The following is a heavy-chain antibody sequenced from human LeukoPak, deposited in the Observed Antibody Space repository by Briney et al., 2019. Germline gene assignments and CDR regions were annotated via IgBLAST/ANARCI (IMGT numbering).Heavy chain of an antibody. V-gene: IGHV1-24*01. Sequence: ASVKVSCKVSGYTLTELSMHWVRQRPGKGLEWMGGFDPEDDETIYAQKLQGRVTMTEDTSTDTAYMELSSLRSEDTAVYYCATVVDYDVSGTYPPLPDYWGQGTLVTVSS. D-gene: IGHD3-10*01. CDR1: GYTLTELS. CDR3: ATVVDYDVSGTYPPLPDY. CDR2: FDPEDDET. J-gene: IGHJ4*02.